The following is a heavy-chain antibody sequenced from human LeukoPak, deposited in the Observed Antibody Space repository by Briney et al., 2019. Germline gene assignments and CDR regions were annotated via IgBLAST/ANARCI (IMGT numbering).Heavy chain of an antibody. CDR3: ARKAVDFWSGYYTR. D-gene: IGHD3-3*01. V-gene: IGHV4-34*09. CDR2: INHSGST. Sequence: PSETLSLTCAVYGGSFSGYYWSWIRQPPGKGLEWIGEINHSGSTNYNPSLKSRVTISVDTSKNQFSLKLSSVTAADTAVYYCARKAVDFWSGYYTRWGQGTLVTVSS. J-gene: IGHJ4*02. CDR1: GGSFSGYY.